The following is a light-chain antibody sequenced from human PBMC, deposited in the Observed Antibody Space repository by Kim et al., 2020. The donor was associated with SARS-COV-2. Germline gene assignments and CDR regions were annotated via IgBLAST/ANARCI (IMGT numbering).Light chain of an antibody. J-gene: IGLJ2*01. V-gene: IGLV2-23*02. CDR3: CSYVGSSTFYVV. Sequence: SITISCTGTSSDVGSYNLVSWYQQHPGKAPKLMIYEVSKRPSGVSNRFSGSKSGNTASLTISGLQAEDEADYYCCSYVGSSTFYVVFGGGTQLTVL. CDR2: EVS. CDR1: SSDVGSYNL.